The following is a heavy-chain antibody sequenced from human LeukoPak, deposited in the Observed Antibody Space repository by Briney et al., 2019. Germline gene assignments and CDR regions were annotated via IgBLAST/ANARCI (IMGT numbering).Heavy chain of an antibody. D-gene: IGHD5-12*01. J-gene: IGHJ4*02. CDR2: ISGSGGST. CDR1: GFTFSSYA. CDR3: AKSTGSGYDLGGY. Sequence: GGSLRLSCAASGFTFSSYAMSWVRQAPGKGLEWVSAISGSGGSTYYADSVKGRFTISRDNSKNTPYLQMNSLRAEDTAVYYCAKSTGSGYDLGGYWGQGTLVTVSS. V-gene: IGHV3-23*01.